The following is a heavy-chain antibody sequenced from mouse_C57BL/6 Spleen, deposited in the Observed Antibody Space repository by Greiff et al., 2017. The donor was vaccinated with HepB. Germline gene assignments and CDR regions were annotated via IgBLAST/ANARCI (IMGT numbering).Heavy chain of an antibody. Sequence: EVQLQQSGPELVKPGASVKISCKASGYTFTDYYMNWVKQSHGKSLEWIGDINPNNGGTSYNQKFKGKATLTVDKSSSTAYMELRSLTSEDSAVYYCARWELLDAMDYWGQGTSVTVSS. CDR1: GYTFTDYY. J-gene: IGHJ4*01. CDR2: INPNNGGT. CDR3: ARWELLDAMDY. V-gene: IGHV1-26*01. D-gene: IGHD4-1*01.